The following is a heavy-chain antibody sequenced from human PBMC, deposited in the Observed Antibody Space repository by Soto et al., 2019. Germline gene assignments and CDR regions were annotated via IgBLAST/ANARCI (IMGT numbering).Heavy chain of an antibody. Sequence: EIQLVESGGGLVQPGGSLRLSCATSGFSFRNYWMHWVRQTPGKGLVWVSRINGDGTTINYADSVKGRFTISRDNAKNTLYLQMNSLRAEDTAVYYCSGLPYWGRGTLVTVSP. D-gene: IGHD6-19*01. CDR1: GFSFRNYW. V-gene: IGHV3-74*01. CDR3: SGLPY. J-gene: IGHJ4*02. CDR2: INGDGTTI.